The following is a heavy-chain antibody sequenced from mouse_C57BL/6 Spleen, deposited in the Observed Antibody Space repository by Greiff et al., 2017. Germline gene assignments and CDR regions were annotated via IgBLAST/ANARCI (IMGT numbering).Heavy chain of an antibody. CDR2: IYPGNSDT. J-gene: IGHJ4*01. V-gene: IGHV1-5*01. CDR3: TSGTYYSNHYYAMDY. D-gene: IGHD2-5*01. CDR1: GYTFTSYW. Sequence: VQLQQSGTVLARPGASVKMSCKTSGYTFTSYWMHWVKQRPGQGLEWIGAIYPGNSDTSYNQKFKGKAKMTAVTSASTAYMELSSLTNEDSAVYYCTSGTYYSNHYYAMDYWGQGTSGTVSS.